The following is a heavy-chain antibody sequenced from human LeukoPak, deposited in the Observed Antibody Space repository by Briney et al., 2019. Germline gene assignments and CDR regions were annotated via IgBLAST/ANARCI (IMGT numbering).Heavy chain of an antibody. Sequence: GGSLRLSCAASGFTFSSYAMSWVRQAPGKGLEWVSAISGSGGSTYYADSVKGRFTISRDNSKNTLYLQMNSLRAEDTAEYYCAKAVVVVPAANDPFDYWGQGTLVTVSS. CDR2: ISGSGGST. V-gene: IGHV3-23*01. J-gene: IGHJ4*02. CDR3: AKAVVVVPAANDPFDY. D-gene: IGHD2-2*01. CDR1: GFTFSSYA.